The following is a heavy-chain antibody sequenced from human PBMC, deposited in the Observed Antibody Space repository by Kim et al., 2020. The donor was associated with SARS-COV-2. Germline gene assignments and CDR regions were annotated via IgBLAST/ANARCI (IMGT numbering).Heavy chain of an antibody. CDR2: ISAYNGNT. CDR3: ARGRGPPPTMVRGVIEYYYYGMDV. CDR1: GYTFTSYG. D-gene: IGHD3-10*01. Sequence: ASVKVSCKASGYTFTSYGISWVRQAPGQGLEWMGWISAYNGNTNYAQKLQGRVTMTTDTSTSTAYMELRSLRSDDTAVYYCARGRGPPPTMVRGVIEYYYYGMDVWGQGTTVTVSS. V-gene: IGHV1-18*01. J-gene: IGHJ6*02.